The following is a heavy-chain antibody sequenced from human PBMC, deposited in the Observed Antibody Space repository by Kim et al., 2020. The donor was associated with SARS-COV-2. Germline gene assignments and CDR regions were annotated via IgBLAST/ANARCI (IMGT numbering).Heavy chain of an antibody. CDR2: IYPGDSDT. CDR3: ARHWEQYPFDY. CDR1: GYSFTNYW. J-gene: IGHJ4*02. Sequence: GESLKISCKGSGYSFTNYWIGWVRQMPGKGLEWMGIIYPGDSDTRYSPSFQGQVTISADKSINTTYLQWSSLKASDSAMYYCARHWEQYPFDYWGQGTLVTVSS. V-gene: IGHV5-51*01. D-gene: IGHD1-1*01.